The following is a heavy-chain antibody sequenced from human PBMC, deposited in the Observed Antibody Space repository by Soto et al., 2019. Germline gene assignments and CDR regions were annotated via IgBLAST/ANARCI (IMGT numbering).Heavy chain of an antibody. J-gene: IGHJ6*02. V-gene: IGHV3-33*01. CDR3: ARDRVFYGMDV. D-gene: IGHD3-10*01. CDR1: GFTFSSYG. CDR2: IWYDGSNK. Sequence: SLRLSCAASGFTFSSYGMHWVRQAPGKGLEWVAVIWYDGSNKYYADSVKGRFTISRDNSKNTVYLQMNTLRAEDTAVYYCARDRVFYGMDVWGQGTTVTVSS.